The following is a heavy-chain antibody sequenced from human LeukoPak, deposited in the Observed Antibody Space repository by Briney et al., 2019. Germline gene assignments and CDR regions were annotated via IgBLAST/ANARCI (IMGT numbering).Heavy chain of an antibody. Sequence: ASVKASCKASGGTFSSYAISWVRQAPGQGLEWMGIINPSGGSTSYAQKFQGRVTMTRDMSTSTVYMELSSLRSEDTAVYYCASDPGYSYGTYYFDYWGQGTLVTVSS. J-gene: IGHJ4*02. CDR2: INPSGGST. D-gene: IGHD5-18*01. V-gene: IGHV1-46*01. CDR3: ASDPGYSYGTYYFDY. CDR1: GGTFSSYA.